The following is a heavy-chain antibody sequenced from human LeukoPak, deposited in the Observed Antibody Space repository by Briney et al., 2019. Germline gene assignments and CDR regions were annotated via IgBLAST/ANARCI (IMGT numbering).Heavy chain of an antibody. D-gene: IGHD3-16*01. CDR1: GFTFSSYA. V-gene: IGHV3-23*01. J-gene: IGHJ4*02. CDR3: AKWPEGAMDYFDY. Sequence: PGGSLRLSCEGSGFTFSSYAMTWARQAPVKGLEWVSAISGDGTRTYYADSVKGRFTISRDNSKNTLYLEMSSLRVEDTAIYYCAKWPEGAMDYFDYWGQGTLVTVSS. CDR2: ISGDGTRT.